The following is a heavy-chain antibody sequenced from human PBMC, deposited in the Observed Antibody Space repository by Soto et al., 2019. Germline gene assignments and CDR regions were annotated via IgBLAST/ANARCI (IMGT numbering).Heavy chain of an antibody. CDR2: VSDSGGSI. CDR1: GFTFSNYA. CDR3: AEGMVQFGRDYGMDV. V-gene: IGHV3-23*01. D-gene: IGHD2-8*01. J-gene: IGHJ6*02. Sequence: EVQLLESGGGLVQPGGSLRLSCAASGFTFSNYAMNWVRQAPGKGLEWVSSVSDSGGSIYYADSVKGRFTISRDSSTLYLQTNNLRAEDTALYLCAEGMVQFGRDYGMDVWGPATTVSVSS.